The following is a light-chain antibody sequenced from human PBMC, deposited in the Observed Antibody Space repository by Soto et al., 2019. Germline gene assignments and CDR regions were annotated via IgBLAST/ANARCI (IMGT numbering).Light chain of an antibody. CDR2: TLS. CDR3: LQRTQSPYT. Sequence: DIVLTQTPLFLPVTPGEPASISCRSSQSLLDSNDGNTYLVWYLQKPGQSPQLLIYTLSSRAYGFPDRFSGSGSGTDFPLKISRVEAEDVGVYFCLQRTQSPYTFGQATKL. V-gene: IGKV2-40*01. J-gene: IGKJ2*01. CDR1: QSLLDSNDGNTY.